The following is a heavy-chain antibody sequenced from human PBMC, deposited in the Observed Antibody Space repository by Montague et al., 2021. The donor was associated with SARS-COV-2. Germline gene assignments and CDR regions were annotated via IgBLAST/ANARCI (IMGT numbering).Heavy chain of an antibody. J-gene: IGHJ3*02. D-gene: IGHD3-3*01. CDR2: IYYSGST. CDR3: ARVPRNYDFWSGFYDAFDI. Sequence: SETLSLTCTVSGGSISSYYWSWIRQPPGKGLEWIGYIYYSGSTNYNPSLKSRVTISVDTSKNQFSLKLSSVTAADTAEYYCARVPRNYDFWSGFYDAFDIWGQGTMVTVSS. V-gene: IGHV4-59*01. CDR1: GGSISSYY.